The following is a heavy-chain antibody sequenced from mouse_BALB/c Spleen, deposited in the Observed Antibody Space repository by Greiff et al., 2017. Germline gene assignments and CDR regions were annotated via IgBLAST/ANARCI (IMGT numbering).Heavy chain of an antibody. J-gene: IGHJ4*01. Sequence: EVMLVESGGGLVKPGGSLKLSCAASGFTFSSYAMSWVRQTPEKRLEWVASISSGGSTYYPDSVKGRFTISRDNARNILYLQMSSLRSEDTAMYYCARNLLADAMDYWGQGTSVTVSS. V-gene: IGHV5-6-5*01. CDR3: ARNLLADAMDY. D-gene: IGHD1-1*01. CDR1: GFTFSSYA. CDR2: ISSGGST.